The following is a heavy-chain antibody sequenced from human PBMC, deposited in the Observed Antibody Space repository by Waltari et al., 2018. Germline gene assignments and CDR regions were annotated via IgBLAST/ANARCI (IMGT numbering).Heavy chain of an antibody. V-gene: IGHV3-21*01. D-gene: IGHD3-3*02. Sequence: EVQLVESGGGLVKPGGSLRLSCTASGFTFSSFTMNWVRQGPEKGVEWVSSISSSSCFMYYADSLKGRFTISRDNTKNSLYLQIHSLRAEDTAVYYCAKVSAPYYMDVWGKGTTVTVSS. CDR3: AKVSAPYYMDV. J-gene: IGHJ6*03. CDR1: GFTFSSFT. CDR2: ISSSSCFM.